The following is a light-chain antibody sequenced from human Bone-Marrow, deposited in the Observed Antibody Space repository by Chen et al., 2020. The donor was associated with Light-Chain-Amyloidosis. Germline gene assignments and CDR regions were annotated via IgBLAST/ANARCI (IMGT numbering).Light chain of an antibody. CDR3: QVWDRSSDRPV. Sequence: SYVLPQPSSVSVAPGPTATIACGGNNIGSTSVHWYQQTPGQAPLLVVYDDSDRPSGIPERLSGDNSGNTATLTISRGEAGDEADDYCQVWDRSSDRPVFGGGTKLTVL. CDR2: DDS. CDR1: NIGSTS. J-gene: IGLJ3*02. V-gene: IGLV3-21*02.